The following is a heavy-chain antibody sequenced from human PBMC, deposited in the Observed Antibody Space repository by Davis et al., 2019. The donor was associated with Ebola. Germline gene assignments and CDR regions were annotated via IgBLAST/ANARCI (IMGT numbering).Heavy chain of an antibody. CDR2: ANSDGSTT. Sequence: HTGGSLRLSCAASGFTFINYWMHWVRQAPGKGLEWVSRANSDGSTTGYGDSVKGRFTISRDNARNTLYLQMNSLRAEDSAVYYCAKDFFRRIGGYPDYWGQGTLVTVSS. CDR3: AKDFFRRIGGYPDY. J-gene: IGHJ4*02. D-gene: IGHD3-22*01. CDR1: GFTFINYW. V-gene: IGHV3-74*01.